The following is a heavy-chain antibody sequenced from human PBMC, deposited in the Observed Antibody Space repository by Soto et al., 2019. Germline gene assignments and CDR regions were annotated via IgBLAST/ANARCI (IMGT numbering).Heavy chain of an antibody. J-gene: IGHJ4*02. V-gene: IGHV4-61*01. D-gene: IGHD1-1*01. CDR2: IYNSGST. Sequence: SETLSLTCAVSGGSVSSGSYFWSWIRQPPGKGLEWIGYIYNSGSTNYNPSHKSRVTISVDTSKNQFSLKLTSVTAADTAVYYCARDSYKWNFFSWGQGTLVTVSS. CDR1: GGSVSSGSYF. CDR3: ARDSYKWNFFS.